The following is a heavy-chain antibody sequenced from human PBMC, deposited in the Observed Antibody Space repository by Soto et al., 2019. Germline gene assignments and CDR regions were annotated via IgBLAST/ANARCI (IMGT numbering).Heavy chain of an antibody. J-gene: IGHJ3*02. CDR1: GFTFSSYW. V-gene: IGHV3-7*05. CDR3: AREEERWGNSRNDAFDI. Sequence: GGSLRLSCAASGFTFSSYWMSWVRQAPGKGLEWVANIKQDGSEKYYVDSVKGRFTISRDNAKNSLYLQMNSLRAEDTAVYYCAREEERWGNSRNDAFDIWGQGTMVTVS. CDR2: IKQDGSEK. D-gene: IGHD3-16*01.